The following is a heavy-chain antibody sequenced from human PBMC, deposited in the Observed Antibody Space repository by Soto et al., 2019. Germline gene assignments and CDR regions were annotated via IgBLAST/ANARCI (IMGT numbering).Heavy chain of an antibody. CDR3: ARDTMDTAIGVAFDY. D-gene: IGHD5-18*01. J-gene: IGHJ4*02. V-gene: IGHV3-21*01. Sequence: PGGSLRLSCAASGFTFISYSMNWCRHSPGKGLEWVSSISSSSSYIYYADSVKGRFTISRDNAKNSLYLQMNSLRAEDTAVYYCARDTMDTAIGVAFDYWGQGTLVTVSS. CDR2: ISSSSSYI. CDR1: GFTFISYS.